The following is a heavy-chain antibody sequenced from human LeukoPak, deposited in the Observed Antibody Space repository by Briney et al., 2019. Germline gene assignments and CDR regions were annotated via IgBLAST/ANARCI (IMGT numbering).Heavy chain of an antibody. D-gene: IGHD5-12*01. CDR1: GGSIRSLGYS. V-gene: IGHV4-39*07. CDR2: MYYTGAT. J-gene: IGHJ5*02. Sequence: PSETLSLTCSVSGGSIRSLGYSWGWIRQPPGKGLGWIASMYYTGATYYNPSLKSRVTMSVDTSKNQFSLNLTSVTAADTAVFYCARSVSAYAGRGWFDPWGQGTLVTVPS. CDR3: ARSVSAYAGRGWFDP.